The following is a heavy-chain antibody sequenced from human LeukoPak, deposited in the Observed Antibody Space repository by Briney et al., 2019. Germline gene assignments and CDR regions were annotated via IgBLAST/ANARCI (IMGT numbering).Heavy chain of an antibody. CDR3: ARDTDTGNYYGSGSYYSPPGY. V-gene: IGHV1-18*01. D-gene: IGHD3-10*01. CDR1: GYTFTSYG. J-gene: IGHJ4*02. CDR2: ISAYNGNT. Sequence: GASVKVSCKASGYTFTSYGISWVRQAPGQGLEWMGWISAYNGNTNYAQKFQGRVTMTTDTFTSIAYMELRSLRSDDTAMYHCARDTDTGNYYGSGSYYSPPGYWGQGTLVTVSS.